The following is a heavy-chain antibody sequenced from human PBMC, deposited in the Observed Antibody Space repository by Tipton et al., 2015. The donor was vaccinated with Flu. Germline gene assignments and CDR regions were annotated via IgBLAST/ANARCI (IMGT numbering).Heavy chain of an antibody. D-gene: IGHD3-10*02. J-gene: IGHJ4*02. V-gene: IGHV4-38-2*01. CDR2: IYHSGTT. CDR3: ARRTADSVRGVIDY. Sequence: TLSLTCSVSGYSISSSYYWGWVRRPPGKGLEWIGTIYHSGTTYYNPSLKSRLTISVDTSKNQFSLNLSSVTAADTAVYYCARRTADSVRGVIDYWGQGTLVTVSS. CDR1: GYSISSSYY.